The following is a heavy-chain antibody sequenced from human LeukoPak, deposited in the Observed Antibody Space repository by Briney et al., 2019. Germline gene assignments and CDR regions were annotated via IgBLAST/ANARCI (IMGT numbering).Heavy chain of an antibody. J-gene: IGHJ4*02. Sequence: ASVKVSCKASGYTFTGYYMHWVRQAPGQGLEWIGWINPNSGGTNYAQKFQGRVTMTRDTSISTAYMELSRLRSDDTAVYYCARDQDLDDYVWGSYRFDYWGQGTLVTVSS. CDR3: ARDQDLDDYVWGSYRFDY. CDR2: INPNSGGT. CDR1: GYTFTGYY. D-gene: IGHD3-16*02. V-gene: IGHV1-2*02.